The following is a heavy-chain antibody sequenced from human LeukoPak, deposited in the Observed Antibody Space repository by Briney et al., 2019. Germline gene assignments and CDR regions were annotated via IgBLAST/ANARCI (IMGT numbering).Heavy chain of an antibody. J-gene: IGHJ4*02. CDR1: GFTFDDYG. CDR2: INWNSGST. D-gene: IGHD6-13*01. Sequence: GGSLRLSCAASGFTFDDYGMSWVRQAPGKGLEWVSGINWNSGSTGYADSIKGRFTISRDNAKNSLYLQMNSLRAEDTAVYYCARASMRMSTAGLVDYWGQGTLVTVSS. V-gene: IGHV3-20*04. CDR3: ARASMRMSTAGLVDY.